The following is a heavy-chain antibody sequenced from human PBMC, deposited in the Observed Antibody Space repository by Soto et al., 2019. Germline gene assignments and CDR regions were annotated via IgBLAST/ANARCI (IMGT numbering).Heavy chain of an antibody. J-gene: IGHJ5*02. Sequence: VQLVESGGGLVKPGGSLRLSCAASGFTFSDYYMSWIRQAPGKGLEWVSYISSSSSYTNYADSVKGRFTISRDNAKNSLYLQMNSLRAEDTAVYYCASRYCSGGSCYYHWGQGTLVTVSS. D-gene: IGHD2-15*01. V-gene: IGHV3-11*05. CDR1: GFTFSDYY. CDR2: ISSSSSYT. CDR3: ASRYCSGGSCYYH.